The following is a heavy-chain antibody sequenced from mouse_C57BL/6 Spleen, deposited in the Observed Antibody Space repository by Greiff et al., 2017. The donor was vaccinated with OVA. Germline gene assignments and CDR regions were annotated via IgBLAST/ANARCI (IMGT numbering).Heavy chain of an antibody. CDR3: ARRETYDHDAFAY. CDR2: INPNNGGT. D-gene: IGHD2-4*01. J-gene: IGHJ3*01. CDR1: GYTFTDYN. Sequence: EVQLQQSGPELVKPGASVKMSCKASGYTFTDYNMHWVKQSHGKSLEWIGYINPNNGGTSYNQKFKGKATLTVNKSSSTAYMELRSLTSEDSAVYYCARRETYDHDAFAYWGQGTLVTVSA. V-gene: IGHV1-22*01.